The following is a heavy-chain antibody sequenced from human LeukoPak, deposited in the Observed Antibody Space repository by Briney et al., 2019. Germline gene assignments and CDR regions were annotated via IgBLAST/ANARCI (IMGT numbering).Heavy chain of an antibody. CDR3: TTDLGR. CDR1: GFTFSNAW. Sequence: KSGGSLRLSCAASGFTFSNAWMTRVRQAPGKGLEWVGRIKSKTDGGTTDYSAPVKGRFTISRDDSRNTLYLQMNSLKIEDTALYYCTTDLGRWGQGALVTVSS. CDR2: IKSKTDGGTT. J-gene: IGHJ4*02. V-gene: IGHV3-15*01.